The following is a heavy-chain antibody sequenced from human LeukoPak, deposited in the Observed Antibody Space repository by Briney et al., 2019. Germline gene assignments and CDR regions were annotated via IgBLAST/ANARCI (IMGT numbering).Heavy chain of an antibody. CDR2: IDTAGDT. D-gene: IGHD5-12*01. Sequence: GRSLRLSCAASGFTFSSYDMHWVRQATGKGLEWVSAIDTAGDTYYPGSVKGRFTISRENAKNSLYLQMDSLRAGDTAVYYCARESRDGYPDYWGQGTLVTVSS. V-gene: IGHV3-13*01. CDR1: GFTFSSYD. J-gene: IGHJ4*02. CDR3: ARESRDGYPDY.